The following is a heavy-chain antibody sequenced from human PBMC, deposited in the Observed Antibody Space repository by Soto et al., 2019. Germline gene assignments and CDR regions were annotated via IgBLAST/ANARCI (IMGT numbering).Heavy chain of an antibody. CDR3: ARPLRDRNYYYGMAV. V-gene: IGHV1-69*01. CDR1: GGTFSKYA. J-gene: IGHJ6*02. CDR2: TIPMFGTP. D-gene: IGHD3-22*01. Sequence: QVQLVQSGAEMQQPGASVRVSCKASGGTFSKYAFSWVRQAPGQGLEWLGGTIPMFGTPNYAQKVQGRVAISAAESTATVYMELSSLRSEDTAVYFCARPLRDRNYYYGMAVWGQGTTVTVSS.